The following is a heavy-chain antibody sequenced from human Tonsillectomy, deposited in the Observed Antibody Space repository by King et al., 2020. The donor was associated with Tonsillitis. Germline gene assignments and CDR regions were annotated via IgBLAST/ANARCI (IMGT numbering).Heavy chain of an antibody. CDR3: AKGTYSTVIVGGTPRSGWYFDL. J-gene: IGHJ2*01. D-gene: IGHD1-26*01. CDR1: GFTFSSYA. Sequence: DVQLVQSGGGLGQPGGSLRLSCAASGFTFSSYAMSWVRQAPGKGLEWVSTISGSGVGTYYADSVKGRFTISRDNSKNTLSLQMNSLRAEDTAVYYCAKGTYSTVIVGGTPRSGWYFDLWGRGTLVTVSS. V-gene: IGHV3-23*04. CDR2: ISGSGVGT.